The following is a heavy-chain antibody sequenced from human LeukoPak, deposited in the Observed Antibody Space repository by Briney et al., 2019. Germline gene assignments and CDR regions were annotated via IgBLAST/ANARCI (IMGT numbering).Heavy chain of an antibody. V-gene: IGHV3-30*18. CDR2: ISYDGSSK. CDR3: AKASGGYANDFYGMDV. Sequence: GGSLRLSCAASGFTFSSYGMHWVRQAPGKGLEWVAVISYDGSSKYYADSVKGRFTISRDNSKNTLYLQMNSLRAEDTAVYYCAKASGGYANDFYGMDVWGQGTTVTVSS. CDR1: GFTFSSYG. J-gene: IGHJ6*02. D-gene: IGHD5-12*01.